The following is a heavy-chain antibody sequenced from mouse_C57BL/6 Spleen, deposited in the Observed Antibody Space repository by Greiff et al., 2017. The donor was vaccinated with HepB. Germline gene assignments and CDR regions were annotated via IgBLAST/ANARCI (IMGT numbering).Heavy chain of an antibody. CDR2: IDPSDSYT. CDR3: ARKALYDGYYEFAY. J-gene: IGHJ3*01. D-gene: IGHD2-3*01. CDR1: GYTFTSYW. Sequence: QVQLQQPGAELVKPGASVKLSCKASGYTFTSYWMQWVKQRPGQGLEWIGEIDPSDSYTNYNQKFRGMATLTVDTSSSTAYMQLSSLTSEDSAVYYCARKALYDGYYEFAYWGQGTLVTVSA. V-gene: IGHV1-50*01.